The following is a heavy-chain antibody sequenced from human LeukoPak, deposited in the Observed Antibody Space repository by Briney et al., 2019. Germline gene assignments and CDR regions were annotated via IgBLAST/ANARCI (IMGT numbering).Heavy chain of an antibody. CDR1: GYTFSSYA. J-gene: IGHJ4*02. CDR2: IGGTSGNT. Sequence: GGSLRLSCAASGYTFSSYAMHWVRQAPGKGLEWVSAIGGTSGNTNYADSVKGRFTVSRDNSKNTLYLQMNSLRAEDTALYYCAKREAVAGRGEYYFDYGGQGTLVTVSS. CDR3: AKREAVAGRGEYYFDY. D-gene: IGHD6-19*01. V-gene: IGHV3-23*01.